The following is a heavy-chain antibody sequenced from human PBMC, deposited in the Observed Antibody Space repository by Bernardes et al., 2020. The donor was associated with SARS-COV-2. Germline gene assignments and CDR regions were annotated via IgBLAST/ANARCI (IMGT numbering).Heavy chain of an antibody. CDR3: AKVSSYDTVVYGMDVWGQETTVTGSSAAQTSPKGFPQSRESTPQDGNVVDFDY. Sequence: GGSLRLSCAASGFTFSSYSMNWVRQAPGKGLEWVSSISSSGSDIYNADSVKGRFTISRDNAKNSLYLQMNSLRAEDTAVYYCAKVSSYDTVVYGMDVWGQETTVTGSSAAQTSPKGFPQSRESTPQDGNVVDFDYWGQGTLVTVSS. J-gene: IGHJ4*02. V-gene: IGHV3-21*01. CDR2: ISSSGSDI. CDR1: GFTFSSYS. D-gene: IGHD3-22*01.